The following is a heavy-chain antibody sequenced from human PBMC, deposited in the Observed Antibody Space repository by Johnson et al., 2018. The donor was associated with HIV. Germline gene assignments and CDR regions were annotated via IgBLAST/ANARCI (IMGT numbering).Heavy chain of an antibody. D-gene: IGHD6-19*01. CDR2: IKQDGGEK. CDR1: EFTFSNYD. CDR3: ARAPHPQWQWLPPGAFDI. J-gene: IGHJ3*02. Sequence: EQLVESGGGLVQPGGSLRLSCAASEFTFSNYDMHWVRQPTRKSLDWVANIKQDGGEKYYVDSVKGRFPTSRDNAKNSLYLQMNSLRAEDTAVYYCARAPHPQWQWLPPGAFDIWGQGTMVTVSS. V-gene: IGHV3-7*02.